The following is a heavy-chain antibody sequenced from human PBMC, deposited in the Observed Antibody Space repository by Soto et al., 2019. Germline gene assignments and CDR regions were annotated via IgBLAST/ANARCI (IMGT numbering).Heavy chain of an antibody. D-gene: IGHD5-12*01. CDR3: AHTTDLIVANPSYYFDY. CDR1: GFSLSTSGVG. CDR2: IYWDDDK. V-gene: IGHV2-5*02. Sequence: SGPTLVNPTQTLTLTCTFSGFSLSTSGVGVVWIRQPPGKALEWLALIYWDDDKRYSPSLKSRLTITKDTSKNQVVLTMTNMDPVDTATYYCAHTTDLIVANPSYYFDYWGQGTLVTVSS. J-gene: IGHJ4*02.